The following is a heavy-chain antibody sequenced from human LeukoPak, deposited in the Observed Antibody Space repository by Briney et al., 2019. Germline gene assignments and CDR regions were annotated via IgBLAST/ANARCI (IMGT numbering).Heavy chain of an antibody. Sequence: SETLSLTCTVSGGSISSGSYYWNWIRQPAGKGLEWIGRIYTSGSTNYNPSLKSRVTISVDTSKNQFSLKLSSVTAADTAVYYCARDRSNGGYDAFDIWGQGTMVTVSS. CDR1: GGSISSGSYY. D-gene: IGHD4-23*01. CDR3: ARDRSNGGYDAFDI. CDR2: IYTSGST. V-gene: IGHV4-61*02. J-gene: IGHJ3*02.